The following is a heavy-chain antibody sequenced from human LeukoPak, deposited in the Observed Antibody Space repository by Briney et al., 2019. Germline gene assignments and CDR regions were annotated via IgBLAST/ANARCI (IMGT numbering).Heavy chain of an antibody. CDR2: IYYSGST. CDR3: ARDGGTTMVRGVMYY. CDR1: GGSISSSSYY. D-gene: IGHD3-10*01. Sequence: PSETLSLTCTVSGGSISSSSYYWGWIRQPPGKGLEGIGSIYYSGSTYYNPSLKSRVTISVDTSKNQFSLKLSSVTAADTAVYYCARDGGTTMVRGVMYYWGQGTLVTVSS. J-gene: IGHJ4*02. V-gene: IGHV4-39*07.